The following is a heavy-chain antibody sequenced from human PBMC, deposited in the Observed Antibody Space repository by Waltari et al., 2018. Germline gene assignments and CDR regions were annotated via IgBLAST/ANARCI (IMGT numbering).Heavy chain of an antibody. CDR1: GGSFSGYY. Sequence: QVQLQQWGAGLLKPSETLSLPCAVYGGSFSGYYWSWIRQPQGKGLEWIGEINHSGSTNYNPSLKSRVTISVDTSKNQFSLKLSSVTAADTAVYYCARGTGTMVRGVIISTYYYYYGMDVWGQGTTVTVSS. V-gene: IGHV4-34*01. CDR3: ARGTGTMVRGVIISTYYYYYGMDV. J-gene: IGHJ6*02. D-gene: IGHD3-10*01. CDR2: INHSGST.